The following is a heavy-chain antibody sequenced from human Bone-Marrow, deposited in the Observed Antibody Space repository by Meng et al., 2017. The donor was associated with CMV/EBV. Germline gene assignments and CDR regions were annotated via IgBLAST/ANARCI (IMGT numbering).Heavy chain of an antibody. CDR2: INPNSGGT. D-gene: IGHD5-24*01. CDR3: ASIGISEMTTIKDY. CDR1: GYTFASYY. J-gene: IGHJ4*02. Sequence: ASVKVSCKASGYTFASYYIHWVRQAPGQGLEWMGWINPNSGGTNYAQKFQGRVTVTRDTSISTAYMELSRLGSDDTAMYYCASIGISEMTTIKDYWGQGTRVTVSS. V-gene: IGHV1-2*02.